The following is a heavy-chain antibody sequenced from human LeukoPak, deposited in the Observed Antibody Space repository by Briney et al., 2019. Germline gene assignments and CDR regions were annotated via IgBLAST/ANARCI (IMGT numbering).Heavy chain of an antibody. V-gene: IGHV1-2*02. CDR2: VNPNSGGT. J-gene: IGHJ4*02. CDR1: ASTFTCYY. D-gene: IGHD6-19*01. Sequence: ASVKLSCKSSASTFTCYYIHWVRHPPGQGLGRMGWVNPNSGGTKYAQKFQGRVTMTRDTSISTAYVKLSRLRSDDTAIYYCARVEVAGTFEYYFDYWGQGSLVIVSS. CDR3: ARVEVAGTFEYYFDY.